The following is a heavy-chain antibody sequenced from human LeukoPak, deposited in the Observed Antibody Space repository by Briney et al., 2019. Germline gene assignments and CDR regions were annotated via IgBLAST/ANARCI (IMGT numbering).Heavy chain of an antibody. Sequence: ASVKVSCKASGYTFTSYAIHWVRQAPGQSPEWMGWINVGNGNTKYSQKFQGRVTITRVTSASTAYMELSSLRSEDTAVYYCARLTVTPYYFDYWGQGTLVTVSS. D-gene: IGHD4-17*01. CDR1: GYTFTSYA. CDR2: INVGNGNT. J-gene: IGHJ4*02. V-gene: IGHV1-3*01. CDR3: ARLTVTPYYFDY.